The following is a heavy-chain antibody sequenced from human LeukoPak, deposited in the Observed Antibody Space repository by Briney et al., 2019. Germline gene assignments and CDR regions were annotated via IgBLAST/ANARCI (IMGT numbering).Heavy chain of an antibody. CDR1: GFTFSSYE. CDR2: ISSSSSYI. J-gene: IGHJ4*02. Sequence: GGSLRLSCVASGFTFSSYEMNWVRQAPGKGLEWVSSISSSSSYIYYADSVKGRSTISRDNAKNSLYLQMNSLKPEDTAVYYCARVAEAAAFDSWGQGTLVTVSS. CDR3: ARVAEAAAFDS. D-gene: IGHD6-13*01. V-gene: IGHV3-21*06.